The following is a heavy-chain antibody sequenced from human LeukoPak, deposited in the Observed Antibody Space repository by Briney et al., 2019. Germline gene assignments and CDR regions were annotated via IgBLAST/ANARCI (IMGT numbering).Heavy chain of an antibody. D-gene: IGHD3-16*01. CDR1: GGSISSSSYY. J-gene: IGHJ6*03. CDR2: IYYSGST. Sequence: SETLSLTCTVSGGSISSSSYYWGWIRQPPRKGLEWIGSIYYSGSTYYNPSLKSRVTISVDTSKNQFSLKLSSVTAADTAVYYCARHLYGTGYYYYYYMDVWGKGTTVTISS. CDR3: ARHLYGTGYYYYYYMDV. V-gene: IGHV4-39*01.